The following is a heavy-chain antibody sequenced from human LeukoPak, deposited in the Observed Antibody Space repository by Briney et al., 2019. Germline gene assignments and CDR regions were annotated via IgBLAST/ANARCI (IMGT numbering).Heavy chain of an antibody. V-gene: IGHV3-73*01. J-gene: IGHJ6*03. D-gene: IGHD3-16*01. Sequence: PGGSLRLSCAASGSTFSGSAMHWVRQASGKGLEWVGRIRSKANSYATAYAASVKGRFTISRDDSKNTAYLQMNSLKTEDTAVYYCTRRIERLGEFPPNMDVWGKGTTVTVSS. CDR1: GSTFSGSA. CDR3: TRRIERLGEFPPNMDV. CDR2: IRSKANSYAT.